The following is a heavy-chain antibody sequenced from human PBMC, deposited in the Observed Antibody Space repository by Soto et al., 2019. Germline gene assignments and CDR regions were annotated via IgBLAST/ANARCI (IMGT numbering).Heavy chain of an antibody. Sequence: QVQLVESGGGVVQPGRSLRLSCAASGFTFSHYAMHWVRQAPGKGLEWAALMSYDGSNEYYADSVKGRFTISRDNSKNTLYLQMNSLRAEDTAVYYCAKDRSHNFDYWGQGNLVTVSS. J-gene: IGHJ4*02. CDR1: GFTFSHYA. CDR3: AKDRSHNFDY. D-gene: IGHD1-26*01. CDR2: MSYDGSNE. V-gene: IGHV3-30*18.